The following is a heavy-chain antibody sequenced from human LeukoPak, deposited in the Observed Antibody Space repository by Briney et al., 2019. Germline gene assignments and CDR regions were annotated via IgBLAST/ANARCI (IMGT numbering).Heavy chain of an antibody. Sequence: SETLSLTCAVYGGSFSGYYWSWIRQPPGKGLEWIGEINHSGSTNYNPSLKSRVTISVDTSKNQFSLKLSSVTAADTAVYYCAARQRRGYSYDPYYFDYWGQGTLVTVSS. V-gene: IGHV4-34*01. CDR2: INHSGST. CDR3: AARQRRGYSYDPYYFDY. CDR1: GGSFSGYY. D-gene: IGHD5-18*01. J-gene: IGHJ4*02.